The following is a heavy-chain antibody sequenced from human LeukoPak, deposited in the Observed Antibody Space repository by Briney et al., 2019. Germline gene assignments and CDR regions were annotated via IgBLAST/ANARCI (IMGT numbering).Heavy chain of an antibody. V-gene: IGHV3-74*03. D-gene: IGHD2-15*01. J-gene: IGHJ5*02. CDR1: GFTFSNYF. Sequence: PGGSLRLSCAASGFTFSNYFMHWVRQAPGKGLVWVSRINSDGTTTMYADSVKGRFTISRDNAKNTLYLQMNSLRDEDMAVYYCARRVDATRWFDPWGQGTLVTVSS. CDR3: ARRVDATRWFDP. CDR2: INSDGTTT.